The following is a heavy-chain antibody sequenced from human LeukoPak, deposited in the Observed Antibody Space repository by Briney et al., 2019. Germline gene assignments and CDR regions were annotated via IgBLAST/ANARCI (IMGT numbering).Heavy chain of an antibody. D-gene: IGHD2/OR15-2a*01. CDR2: ISWNSGSI. CDR1: GFTFDDYA. Sequence: GRSLRLSCAASGFTFDDYAMHWVRQAPGKGLEGVSGISWNSGSIGYADSMKGRFTISRDNAKSSLYLQMNSLRAEDTALCYCAKDTRGFLPTFDPWGQGTLVTVSS. V-gene: IGHV3-9*01. CDR3: AKDTRGFLPTFDP. J-gene: IGHJ5*02.